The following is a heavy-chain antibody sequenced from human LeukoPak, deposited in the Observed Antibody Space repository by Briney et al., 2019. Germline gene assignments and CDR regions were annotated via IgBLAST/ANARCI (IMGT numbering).Heavy chain of an antibody. CDR1: GYTFTCYY. CDR3: ARLGYYDSSGYCPYYFDY. D-gene: IGHD3-22*01. J-gene: IGHJ4*02. CDR2: INPNSGGT. V-gene: IGHV1-2*02. Sequence: ASVKVSCKASGYTFTCYYMHWVRQAPGQGLEWMGWINPNSGGTNYAQKFQGRVTMTKDTSISTAYMELSRLRSDDTAVYYCARLGYYDSSGYCPYYFDYWGQGTLVTVSS.